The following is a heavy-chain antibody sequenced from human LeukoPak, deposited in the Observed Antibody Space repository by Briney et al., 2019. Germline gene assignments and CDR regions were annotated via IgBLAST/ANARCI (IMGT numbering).Heavy chain of an antibody. CDR3: AREGGNYEFYYYYGMDV. D-gene: IGHD1-26*01. V-gene: IGHV4-34*01. CDR1: GGSFSGYY. Sequence: LKPSETLSLTCAVYGGSFSGYYWSWIRQPPGKGLEWIGEINHSGSTNYNPSLKSRVTMSADTSKNQVSLKLSSVTAADTAVYYCAREGGNYEFYYYYGMDVWGQGTTVTVSS. CDR2: INHSGST. J-gene: IGHJ6*02.